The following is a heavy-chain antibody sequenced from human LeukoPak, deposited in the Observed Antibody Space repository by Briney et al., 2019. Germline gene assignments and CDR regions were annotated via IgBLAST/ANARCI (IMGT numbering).Heavy chain of an antibody. D-gene: IGHD2-8*01. Sequence: GGSLRLSCAASGFTFSSYAMHWVRQAPGKGLEWVAVISYDGSNKYYADSVKGRFTNSRDNSKNTVYLQMNSLRAEDTAVYYCAREGGFCTDGVCHHFKEHLQHWGQGTLVTVSS. CDR3: AREGGFCTDGVCHHFKEHLQH. V-gene: IGHV3-30-3*01. CDR2: ISYDGSNK. CDR1: GFTFSSYA. J-gene: IGHJ1*01.